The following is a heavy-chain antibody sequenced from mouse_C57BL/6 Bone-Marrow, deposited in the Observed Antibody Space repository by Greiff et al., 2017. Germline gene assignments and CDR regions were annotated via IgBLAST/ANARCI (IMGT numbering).Heavy chain of an antibody. J-gene: IGHJ2*01. CDR1: GFTFSNYW. CDR3: TGPTVVDYFDY. Sequence: EVKVEESGGGLVQPGGSMKLSCVASGFTFSNYWMNWVRQSPEKGLEWVAQIRLKSDNYATHYAESVKGRFTISRDDSKSSVYLQMNNLRAEDTGIYYCTGPTVVDYFDYWGQGTTLTVSS. D-gene: IGHD1-1*01. V-gene: IGHV6-3*01. CDR2: IRLKSDNYAT.